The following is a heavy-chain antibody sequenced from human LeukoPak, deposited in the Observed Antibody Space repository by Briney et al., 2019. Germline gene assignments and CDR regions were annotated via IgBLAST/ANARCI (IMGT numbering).Heavy chain of an antibody. CDR3: ASDLNNGQYPIDY. V-gene: IGHV3-21*01. CDR1: GFTFSSYA. CDR2: ISGSGTYV. D-gene: IGHD1-14*01. Sequence: GGSLRLSCAASGFTFSSYAMNWVRQAPGRGLEWVSSISGSGTYVYYADSVKGRFTISRDNAKNSLYLQMNSLRAEDTAVYYCASDLNNGQYPIDYWGQGTLITVSS. J-gene: IGHJ4*02.